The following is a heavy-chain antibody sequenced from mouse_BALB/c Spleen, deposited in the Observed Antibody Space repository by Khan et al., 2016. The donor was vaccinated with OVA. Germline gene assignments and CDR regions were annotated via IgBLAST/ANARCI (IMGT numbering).Heavy chain of an antibody. CDR1: GYSITSDYA. Sequence: VQLKESGPGLVKPSQSLSLTCTVTGYSITSDYAWNWIRQFPGNKLEWMGYISYSGNTKYNPSLKSRISITRDTSKNQFFLQLNSVTIEDTATYYGARIYGGDVDYWGQGTTLTVSS. J-gene: IGHJ2*01. CDR3: ARIYGGDVDY. D-gene: IGHD1-1*02. CDR2: ISYSGNT. V-gene: IGHV3-2*02.